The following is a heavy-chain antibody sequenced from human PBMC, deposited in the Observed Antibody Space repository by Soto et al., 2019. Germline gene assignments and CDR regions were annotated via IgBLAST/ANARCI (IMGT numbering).Heavy chain of an antibody. J-gene: IGHJ5*02. V-gene: IGHV4-34*01. Sequence: SETLSLTCAVYCGSFIGYYWSWIRQPPGKGLEWIGEINHSGSTNYNPSLKSRVTISVDTSKNQFSLKLSSVTAADTAVCYCARGRYYYGSGSYPNWFDPWGQGTLVTVSS. CDR3: ARGRYYYGSGSYPNWFDP. CDR1: CGSFIGYY. D-gene: IGHD3-10*01. CDR2: INHSGST.